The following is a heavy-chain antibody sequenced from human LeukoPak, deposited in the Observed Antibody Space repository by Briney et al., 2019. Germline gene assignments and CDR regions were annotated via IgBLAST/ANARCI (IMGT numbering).Heavy chain of an antibody. CDR1: GFTFSNYA. V-gene: IGHV3-23*01. D-gene: IGHD4-11*01. Sequence: GGSLRLSCAASGFTFSNYAMNWVRQAPGKGLEWVSAISGSGYSTYYADSVKGRFTISRDNSKNTLYLQMNSLRAEDTAVYYCAKETSNLVGGYYYYGMDVWGQGTTVTVSS. J-gene: IGHJ6*02. CDR2: ISGSGYST. CDR3: AKETSNLVGGYYYYGMDV.